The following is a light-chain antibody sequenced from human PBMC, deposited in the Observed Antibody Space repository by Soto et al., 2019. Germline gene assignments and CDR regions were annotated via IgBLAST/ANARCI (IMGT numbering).Light chain of an antibody. Sequence: DIVMTQSPDFLAVTLGERATLACKSSQTVLSNSNNKNYLAWYQHKLGHPPRPLLYWSSTRDSGVPDRFIGGGSGTDFTLTISNVQAEYVAVYYCHQYYAVPQSFGQGTKLEIK. V-gene: IGKV4-1*01. CDR1: QTVLSNSNNKNY. CDR3: HQYYAVPQS. CDR2: WSS. J-gene: IGKJ2*03.